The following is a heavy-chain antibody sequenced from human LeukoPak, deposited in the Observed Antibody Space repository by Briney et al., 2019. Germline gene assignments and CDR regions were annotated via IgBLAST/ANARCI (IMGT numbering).Heavy chain of an antibody. J-gene: IGHJ4*02. CDR3: ARDQEGFDY. CDR2: IYPRDGST. V-gene: IGHV1-46*01. CDR1: GYSFTSNY. Sequence: ASVKVSCRASGYSFTSNYIHWVRQDPGQGLEWMGMIYPRDGSTSYAQRFQDRVTVTRDTSTSTVHMELSGLRSEDTAVYYCARDQEGFDYWGQGTLVTVSS.